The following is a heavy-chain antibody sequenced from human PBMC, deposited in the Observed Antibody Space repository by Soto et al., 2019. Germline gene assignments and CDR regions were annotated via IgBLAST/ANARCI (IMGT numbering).Heavy chain of an antibody. CDR2: INHSGST. Sequence: SETLSLTCAVYGGSFSGYYWSWIRQPPGKGLEWIGEINHSGSTNYNPSLKSRVTISVDTSKNQFSLKLSSVTAADTAVYYCARGIFGVVTPNYYYGMDVWGQGTTVTVSS. J-gene: IGHJ6*02. D-gene: IGHD3-3*01. CDR3: ARGIFGVVTPNYYYGMDV. CDR1: GGSFSGYY. V-gene: IGHV4-34*01.